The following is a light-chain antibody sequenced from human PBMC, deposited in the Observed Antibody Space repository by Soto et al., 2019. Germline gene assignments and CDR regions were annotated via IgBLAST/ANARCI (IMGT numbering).Light chain of an antibody. CDR2: DAS. Sequence: EFVLTQSPGTLSLSPGERATLSCRASQTVRNNFLAWYQQKPGQAPRLLIYDASNRATGIPDRFSGGGSGTDFTLTISRLEPEDFAVYYCQQYGSYPRTFGQGTKVEIK. CDR3: QQYGSYPRT. CDR1: QTVRNNF. V-gene: IGKV3-20*01. J-gene: IGKJ1*01.